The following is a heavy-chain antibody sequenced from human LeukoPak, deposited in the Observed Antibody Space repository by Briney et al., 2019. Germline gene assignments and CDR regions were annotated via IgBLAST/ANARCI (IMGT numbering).Heavy chain of an antibody. Sequence: PSETLSLTCTVSGYSISSGYYWGWIRQPPGKGLEWIGYIYYSGSTNYNPPLKSRVTISVDTSKNQFSLKLSSVTAADTAVYYCARVLSSSWSYYFDYWGQGTLVTVSS. D-gene: IGHD6-13*01. V-gene: IGHV4-38-2*02. CDR2: IYYSGST. CDR3: ARVLSSSWSYYFDY. J-gene: IGHJ4*02. CDR1: GYSISSGYY.